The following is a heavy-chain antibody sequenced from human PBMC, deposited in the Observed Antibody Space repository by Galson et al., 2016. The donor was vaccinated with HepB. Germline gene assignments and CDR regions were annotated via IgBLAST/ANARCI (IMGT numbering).Heavy chain of an antibody. J-gene: IGHJ4*02. D-gene: IGHD3-9*01. CDR2: ISAYNGYT. V-gene: IGHV1-18*04. CDR1: GYTFTNFG. CDR3: ARAKRLRYFDWPGFDY. Sequence: SVKVSCKASGYTFTNFGITWVRQAPGRGLEWLGWISAYNGYTNYAPKFQGRLTMTTDTSTSTAYMNLRSLRSDDTAIYSCARAKRLRYFDWPGFDYWGQGTLVIVSS.